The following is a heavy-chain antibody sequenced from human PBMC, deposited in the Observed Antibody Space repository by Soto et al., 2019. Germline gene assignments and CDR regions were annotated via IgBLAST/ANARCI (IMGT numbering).Heavy chain of an antibody. CDR2: IKSKTDGGTT. J-gene: IGHJ5*02. D-gene: IGHD5-18*01. CDR3: TAWIRLWSS. CDR1: GFTFSNAW. Sequence: EVQLVESGGGLVKPGGSLRLSCTASGFTFSNAWMNWVRQAPGKGLEWVGRIKSKTDGGTTDYAAPVKGRFTISRDDSKNTLYLQMNSLKTEDSAIFYSTAWIRLWSSWGQGTLVTVSS. V-gene: IGHV3-15*07.